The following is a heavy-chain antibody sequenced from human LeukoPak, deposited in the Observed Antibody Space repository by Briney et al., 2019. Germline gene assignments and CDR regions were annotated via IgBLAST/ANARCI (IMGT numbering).Heavy chain of an antibody. CDR2: ISYDGSSR. Sequence: GGSLRLSCAASEFTFTNYGMHWVRQAPGKGLEWVAVISYDGSSRNYADSVKGRFTISRDNSKNTLYLQMNSLRAEDTAVYYCARDINAASTVFDYWGQGTLVTVSS. J-gene: IGHJ4*02. D-gene: IGHD6-13*01. CDR1: EFTFTNYG. V-gene: IGHV3-30*03. CDR3: ARDINAASTVFDY.